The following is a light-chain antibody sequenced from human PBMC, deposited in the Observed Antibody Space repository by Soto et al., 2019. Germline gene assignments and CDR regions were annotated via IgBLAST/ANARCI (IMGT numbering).Light chain of an antibody. CDR2: GAS. J-gene: IGKJ1*01. V-gene: IGKV3-20*01. Sequence: EIVLTQSPGTLSLSPGERATLSCRASQSVSSSYLAWYQQKPGQAPRLLIYGASSRATGIPDRFSGSGSGTDFTLTISRREPEDFGVYYCQQYGSSPTTFGQGTKVEIK. CDR3: QQYGSSPTT. CDR1: QSVSSSY.